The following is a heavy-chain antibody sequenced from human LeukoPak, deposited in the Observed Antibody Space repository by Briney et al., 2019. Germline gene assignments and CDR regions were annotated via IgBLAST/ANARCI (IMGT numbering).Heavy chain of an antibody. D-gene: IGHD1-26*01. CDR3: ARDGDPYSGSPRYHAFDI. V-gene: IGHV3-30-3*01. CDR2: ISYDGSNK. J-gene: IGHJ3*02. CDR1: GFTFSSYA. Sequence: PGRSLRLSCAASGFTFSSYAMHWVRQAPGKGLEWVAVISYDGSNKYYADSVKGRFTISRDNSKNTLYLQMNSLRAEDTAVYYCARDGDPYSGSPRYHAFDIWGQGTMVTASS.